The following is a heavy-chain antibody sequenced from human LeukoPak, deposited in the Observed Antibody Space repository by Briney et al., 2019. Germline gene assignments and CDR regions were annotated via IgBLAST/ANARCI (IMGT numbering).Heavy chain of an antibody. Sequence: PSETLSLTCTVSGGSISSYYWSWIRQPAGKGLEWIGRIYTSGSTNYNPSLKSRVTMSVDTSKNQFSLKLSSVTAADTAVYYCARAPPGWGIAAAGLDYWGQGTLVTVSS. CDR3: ARAPPGWGIAAAGLDY. D-gene: IGHD6-13*01. J-gene: IGHJ4*02. V-gene: IGHV4-4*07. CDR1: GGSISSYY. CDR2: IYTSGST.